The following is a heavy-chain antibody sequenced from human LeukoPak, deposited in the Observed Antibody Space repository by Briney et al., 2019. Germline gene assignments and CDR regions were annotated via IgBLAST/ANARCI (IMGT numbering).Heavy chain of an antibody. Sequence: GGSLRLSRAASGFTFSSYGMHWVRQAPGKGLEWVAVISYDGSNKYYADSVKGRFTISRDNSKNTLYLQMNSLRAEDTAVYYCANLDYGDYYDYWGQGTLVTVSS. J-gene: IGHJ4*02. D-gene: IGHD4-17*01. CDR3: ANLDYGDYYDY. CDR1: GFTFSSYG. CDR2: ISYDGSNK. V-gene: IGHV3-30*18.